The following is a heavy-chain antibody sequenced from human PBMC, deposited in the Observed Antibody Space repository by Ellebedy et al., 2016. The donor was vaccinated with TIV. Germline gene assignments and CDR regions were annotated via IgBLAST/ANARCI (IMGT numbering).Heavy chain of an antibody. CDR1: GASISSNHW. V-gene: IGHV4-4*02. CDR2: INHSGHT. D-gene: IGHD1-1*01. J-gene: IGHJ3*02. Sequence: GSLRLXCTVSGASISSNHWCSWLRQPPGKGLEWIGEINHSGHTNYNSSLKSRVTISIDRSKNQFSLNLSSVTAADTAVYYCARDRRTGPSSPPDGIDTWGQGTMVTVSS. CDR3: ARDRRTGPSSPPDGIDT.